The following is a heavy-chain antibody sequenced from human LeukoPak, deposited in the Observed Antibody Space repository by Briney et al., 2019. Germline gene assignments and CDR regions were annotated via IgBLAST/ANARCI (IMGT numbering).Heavy chain of an antibody. J-gene: IGHJ4*02. V-gene: IGHV3-21*01. CDR3: ARGGERGLYDSSGYFDY. CDR1: GFTFSSYS. CDR2: ISSSSSYI. D-gene: IGHD3-22*01. Sequence: KPGGSLRLSCAASGFTFSSYSMNWVRQAPGKGLEWVSSISSSSSYIYYADSVKGRFTISRDNAKNSLYLQMNSLRAEDTAVYYCARGGERGLYDSSGYFDYWGQGTLVTVSS.